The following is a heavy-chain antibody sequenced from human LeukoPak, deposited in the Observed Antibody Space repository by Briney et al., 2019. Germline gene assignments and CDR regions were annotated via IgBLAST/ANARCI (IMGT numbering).Heavy chain of an antibody. V-gene: IGHV1-2*02. CDR1: GYTFTGYY. D-gene: IGHD3-16*01. Sequence: ASVKVSCKASGYTFTGYYMHWVRQAPGQGLEWMGWINPNSGGTNYAQKFQGRVTMTRDTSISTAYMKLSRLRSDDTAVYYCARATKFGGQTAPGGYWGQGTLVTVSS. CDR3: ARATKFGGQTAPGGY. CDR2: INPNSGGT. J-gene: IGHJ4*02.